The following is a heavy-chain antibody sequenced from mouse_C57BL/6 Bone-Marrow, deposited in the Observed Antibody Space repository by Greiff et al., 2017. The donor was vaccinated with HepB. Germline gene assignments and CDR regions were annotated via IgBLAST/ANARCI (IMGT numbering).Heavy chain of an antibody. CDR2: IYPRSGNT. CDR3: ARSYDYDEAY. CDR1: GYTFTSYG. Sequence: VQLVESGAELARPGASVKLSCKASGYTFTSYGISWVKQRTGQGLEWIGEIYPRSGNTYYNEKFKGKATLTADKSSSTAYMELRSLTSEDSAVYFCARSYDYDEAYWGQGTRVTVSA. D-gene: IGHD2-4*01. J-gene: IGHJ3*01. V-gene: IGHV1-81*01.